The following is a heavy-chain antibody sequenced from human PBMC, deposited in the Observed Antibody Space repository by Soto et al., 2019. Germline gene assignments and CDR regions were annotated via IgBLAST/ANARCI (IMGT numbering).Heavy chain of an antibody. CDR2: FDVEEGGP. CDR1: GNSLTESS. J-gene: IGHJ3*02. D-gene: IGHD1-26*01. V-gene: IGHV1-24*01. CDR3: ATDNTISGSDIFHI. Sequence: QVQLVQSGAEVKKPGASVRVSCRVSGNSLTESSIHWVRQAPGKGLEWMGGFDVEEGGPVYAQSFQGRVSMTEDTSTDTAYRELSRLRSEYTAMYYCATDNTISGSDIFHIWGQGTMLIVSS.